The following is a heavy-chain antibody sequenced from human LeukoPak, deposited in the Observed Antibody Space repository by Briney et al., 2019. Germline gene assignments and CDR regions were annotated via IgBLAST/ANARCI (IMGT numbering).Heavy chain of an antibody. CDR3: ARPGTYCSGGSCYPTKGYYFDY. D-gene: IGHD2-15*01. V-gene: IGHV5-51*01. CDR1: GYSFTSYW. J-gene: IGHJ4*02. CDR2: IYPGDSDT. Sequence: GESLKISCKGSGYSFTSYWIGWVRQMPGKGLEWMGIIYPGDSDTRYSPSFQGQVTISADKSISTAYLQWSSLKASDTAMYYCARPGTYCSGGSCYPTKGYYFDYWGQGTLGTVSS.